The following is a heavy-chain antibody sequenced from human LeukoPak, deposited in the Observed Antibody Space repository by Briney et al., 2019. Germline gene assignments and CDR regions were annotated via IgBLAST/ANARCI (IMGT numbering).Heavy chain of an antibody. CDR1: GFIFTNYF. CDR3: ATDRGWRTSGYYLYYFEY. Sequence: GGSLRLSCAASGFIFTNYFMSWVRQAPGKGLEWVASIKHDGSEKYYVDSVRGRFAISRDNTKNSLYLQMSSLRAEDTAVYYCATDRGWRTSGYYLYYFEYWGQGTLVTFSS. V-gene: IGHV3-7*01. D-gene: IGHD3-3*01. J-gene: IGHJ4*02. CDR2: IKHDGSEK.